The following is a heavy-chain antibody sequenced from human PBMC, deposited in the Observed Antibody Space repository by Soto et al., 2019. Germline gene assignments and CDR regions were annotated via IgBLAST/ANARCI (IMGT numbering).Heavy chain of an antibody. CDR3: ARDTAAAGYYYYYYGMDV. CDR1: GFTFSSYG. Sequence: QVQLVESGGGVVQPGRSLRLSCAASGFTFSSYGMHWVRQAPGKGLEWVAVIWYDGSNKYYADSEKGRFTISRDNSKNTLYLHMNSLRAEDTAVYYCARDTAAAGYYYYYYGMDVWGQGTTVTVSS. D-gene: IGHD6-13*01. V-gene: IGHV3-33*01. J-gene: IGHJ6*02. CDR2: IWYDGSNK.